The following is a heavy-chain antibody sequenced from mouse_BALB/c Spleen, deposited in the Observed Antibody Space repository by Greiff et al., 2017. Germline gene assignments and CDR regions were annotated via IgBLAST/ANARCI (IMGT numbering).Heavy chain of an antibody. V-gene: IGHV2-5-1*01. Sequence: VNVVESGPSLVQPSQSLSITCTVSGFSLTSYGVHWVRQSPGKGLEWLGVIWRGGSTDYNAAFMSRLSITKDNSKSQVFFKMNSLQADDTAIYYCAKGDDYDGSFDYWGQGTTLTVSS. CDR2: IWRGGST. CDR3: AKGDDYDGSFDY. J-gene: IGHJ2*01. CDR1: GFSLTSYG. D-gene: IGHD2-4*01.